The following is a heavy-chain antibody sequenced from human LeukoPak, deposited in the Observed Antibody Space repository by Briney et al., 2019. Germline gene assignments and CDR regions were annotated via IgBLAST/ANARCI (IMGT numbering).Heavy chain of an antibody. CDR1: GFTFSSYW. CDR3: AKELLRGSMVRELLGGYNWLDP. D-gene: IGHD3-10*01. Sequence: GGSLRLSCAASGFTFSSYWMSWVRQAPGKGLEWVAVISYDGRNKYYAESLKDRLSISRDESKNTLYLQMNSLRVDDTAVYYCAKELLRGSMVRELLGGYNWLDPWGQGTLVTVSS. V-gene: IGHV3-30*18. CDR2: ISYDGRNK. J-gene: IGHJ5*02.